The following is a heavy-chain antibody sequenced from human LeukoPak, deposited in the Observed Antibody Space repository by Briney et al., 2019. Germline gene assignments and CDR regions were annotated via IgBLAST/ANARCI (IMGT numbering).Heavy chain of an antibody. Sequence: GGSLRLSCAASGFTFSSYAMSWVRQAPGKGLEWVSAISGGGGSTYYADSVKGRFTISRDNSKNTLYLQMNSLRAEDTAVYYCAKDLEQQLGSYWGQGTLVTVSS. V-gene: IGHV3-23*01. CDR1: GFTFSSYA. D-gene: IGHD6-13*01. J-gene: IGHJ4*02. CDR3: AKDLEQQLGSY. CDR2: ISGGGGST.